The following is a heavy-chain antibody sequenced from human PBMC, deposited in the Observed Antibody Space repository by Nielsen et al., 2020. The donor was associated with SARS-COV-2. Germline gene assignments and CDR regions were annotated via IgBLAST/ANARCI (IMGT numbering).Heavy chain of an antibody. V-gene: IGHV4-59*01. CDR1: GGSISSYY. J-gene: IGHJ5*02. D-gene: IGHD3-16*01. CDR2: IYYSGST. CDR3: ARTNPRGDWFDP. Sequence: SETLSLTCTVSGGSISSYYWSWIRQPPGKGLEWIGYIYYSGSTNYNPSLKSRVTISVDTSKNQFSLKLSSVTAADTAVYYCARTNPRGDWFDPWGQGTLVTVSS.